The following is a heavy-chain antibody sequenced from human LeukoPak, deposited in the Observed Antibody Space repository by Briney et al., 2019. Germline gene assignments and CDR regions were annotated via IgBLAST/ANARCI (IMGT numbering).Heavy chain of an antibody. CDR2: IKSDGTTT. CDR1: GLTFSIYG. Sequence: GGSLRLSCAASGLTFSIYGMQWVRQVSGKGLVWVSRIKSDGTTTGHADFVKGRSTISRDNAKNTLYLQMNSLRAEDTAVYYCAREWGMYVWGQGTTVTVSS. CDR3: AREWGMYV. V-gene: IGHV3-74*01. J-gene: IGHJ6*02.